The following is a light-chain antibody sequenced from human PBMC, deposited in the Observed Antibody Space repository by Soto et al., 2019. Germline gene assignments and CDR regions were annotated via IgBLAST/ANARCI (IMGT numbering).Light chain of an antibody. CDR1: SSDVGDYNY. V-gene: IGLV2-11*01. CDR3: CSYAGSYSWV. Sequence: QSALTQPRSVSGSPGQSVTISCTGTSSDVGDYNYVSWYQQHPGKAPKLMIYDVSKRPSGVPDRFSGSKSGNTASLTISGLQAEDEADHHCCSYAGSYSWVFGGGTKVTVL. J-gene: IGLJ3*02. CDR2: DVS.